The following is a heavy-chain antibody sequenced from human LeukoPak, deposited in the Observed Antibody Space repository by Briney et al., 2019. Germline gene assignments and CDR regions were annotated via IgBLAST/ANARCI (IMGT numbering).Heavy chain of an antibody. V-gene: IGHV4-34*01. J-gene: IGHJ4*02. Sequence: PSETLSLTCAVYGGSFSGYYWSWIRQPPGKGLEWIGEINHSGSTNYNPSLKSRVTMSLDTSKNQFSLKLSSVTAADTAVYYCASTPSGSSAWYYFDKWGQGTLVTVSS. CDR2: INHSGST. CDR3: ASTPSGSSAWYYFDK. D-gene: IGHD6-19*01. CDR1: GGSFSGYY.